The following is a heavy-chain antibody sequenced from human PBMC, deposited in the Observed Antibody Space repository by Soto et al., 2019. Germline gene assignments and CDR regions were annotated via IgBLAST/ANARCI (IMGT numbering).Heavy chain of an antibody. CDR3: ARGDCSSTSCYIPGAFDI. CDR2: ISAYNGNT. V-gene: IGHV1-18*01. CDR1: GYTFTSYG. D-gene: IGHD2-2*02. J-gene: IGHJ3*02. Sequence: GASVKVSCKASGYTFTSYGISWVRQAPGQGLEWMGWISAYNGNTNYAQKLQGRVTMTTDTSTSTAYMELRSLRSDDTAVYYCARGDCSSTSCYIPGAFDIWGQGTMVTVSS.